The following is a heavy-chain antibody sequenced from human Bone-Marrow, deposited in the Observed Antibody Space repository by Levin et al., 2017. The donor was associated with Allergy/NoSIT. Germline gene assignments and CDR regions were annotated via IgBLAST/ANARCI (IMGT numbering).Heavy chain of an antibody. V-gene: IGHV4-39*01. Sequence: SETLSLTCTVSNGSISGSSFYWGWIRQSPGKGLEWIGSLYSGGSTFYNPSLKSRVTISVDTSKNKFSLRLTSVTATDTAVYYCASGWGVEVWGQGTLVTVSS. CDR1: NGSISGSSFY. CDR2: LYSGGST. J-gene: IGHJ1*01. CDR3: ASGWGVEV. D-gene: IGHD3-10*01.